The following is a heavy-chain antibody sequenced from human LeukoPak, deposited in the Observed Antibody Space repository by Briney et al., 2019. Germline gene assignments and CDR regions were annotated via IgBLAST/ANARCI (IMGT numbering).Heavy chain of an antibody. J-gene: IGHJ5*02. CDR2: IYTSGST. V-gene: IGHV4-4*07. D-gene: IGHD2-2*01. CDR3: AREAVVVPAAATGSWFDP. CDR1: GGSISSYY. Sequence: SETLSLTCTVSGGSISSYYWSWIRQPAGKGLEWIGRIYTSGSTNYNPSLKSRVTMSVDTSKNQFSLKLSSVTAADTAVYYCAREAVVVPAAATGSWFDPWGQGTLVTVSS.